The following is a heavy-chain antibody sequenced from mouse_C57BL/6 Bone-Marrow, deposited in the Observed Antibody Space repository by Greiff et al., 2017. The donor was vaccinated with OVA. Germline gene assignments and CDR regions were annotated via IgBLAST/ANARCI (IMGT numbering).Heavy chain of an antibody. CDR2: IWRGGST. V-gene: IGHV2-5*01. D-gene: IGHD4-1*01. J-gene: IGHJ4*01. CDR3: GKKGTGSHAMDY. Sequence: VHLVESGPGLVQPSQSLSITCTASGFSLTSYGVHWVRQSPGKGLEWLGVIWRGGSTDYNAAFMSRLSITKDNSKSQVFFKMNSLQADDTAIYYCGKKGTGSHAMDYWGQGTSVTVSS. CDR1: GFSLTSYG.